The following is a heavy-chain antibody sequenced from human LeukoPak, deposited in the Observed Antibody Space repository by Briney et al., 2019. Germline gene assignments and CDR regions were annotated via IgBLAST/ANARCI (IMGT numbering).Heavy chain of an antibody. Sequence: GGSLRLSCAASGFSVSNNYTSWVRQAPGKGLEWVSLIYSGGTTYYPDSVKGRFTISRDISKNTLYLQMNSLRAEDTAMYYCAKLLRSAWYFDLWGRGTLVTVSS. CDR3: AKLLRSAWYFDL. V-gene: IGHV3-53*01. CDR1: GFSVSNNY. D-gene: IGHD3-3*01. CDR2: IYSGGTT. J-gene: IGHJ2*01.